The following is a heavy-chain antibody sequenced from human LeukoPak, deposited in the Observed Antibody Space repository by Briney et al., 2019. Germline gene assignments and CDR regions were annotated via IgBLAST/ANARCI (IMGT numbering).Heavy chain of an antibody. Sequence: ASVKVSCKASGYTFTSYAMHWVRQAPGQRLEWMGWINAGNGNTKYSQKFQGRVTITRDTSASTAYMELSSLRSEDTAIYYCARAHSGYDVKYFAYWGQGTLVTVSS. CDR2: INAGNGNT. D-gene: IGHD5-12*01. V-gene: IGHV1-3*01. CDR3: ARAHSGYDVKYFAY. CDR1: GYTFTSYA. J-gene: IGHJ4*02.